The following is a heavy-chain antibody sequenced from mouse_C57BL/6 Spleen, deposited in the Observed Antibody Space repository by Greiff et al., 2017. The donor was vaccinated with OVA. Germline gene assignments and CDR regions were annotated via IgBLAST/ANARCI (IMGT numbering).Heavy chain of an antibody. D-gene: IGHD1-1*01. J-gene: IGHJ2*01. Sequence: EVKVEESGGGLVQPGGSMKLSCAASGFTFSDAWMDWVRQSPEKGLEWVAEIRNKANNHATYYAESVKGRFTISRDDSKSSVYLQMNSLRAEDTGIYYCTSGSSPVPYFDYWGQGTTLTVSS. V-gene: IGHV6-6*01. CDR2: IRNKANNHAT. CDR3: TSGSSPVPYFDY. CDR1: GFTFSDAW.